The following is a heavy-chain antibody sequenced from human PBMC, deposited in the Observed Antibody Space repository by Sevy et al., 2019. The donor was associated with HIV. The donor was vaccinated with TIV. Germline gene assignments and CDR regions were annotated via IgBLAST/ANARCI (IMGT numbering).Heavy chain of an antibody. Sequence: GGSLRLSFAASGFSFSRSPMHWVRQAPGKGLEWVAVMSYNGNKKYNGDSVKGRFTISRDDSKNTLYLQMNSLRAEDTAVYYCAREGVLIGGVIVSYGMDVWGQGTTVTVSS. J-gene: IGHJ6*02. CDR2: MSYNGNKK. CDR3: AREGVLIGGVIVSYGMDV. V-gene: IGHV3-30*04. CDR1: GFSFSRSP. D-gene: IGHD3-16*02.